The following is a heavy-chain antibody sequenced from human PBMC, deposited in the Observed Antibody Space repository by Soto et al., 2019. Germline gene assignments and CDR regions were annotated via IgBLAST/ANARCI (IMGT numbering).Heavy chain of an antibody. CDR1: GFTFNTYG. J-gene: IGHJ6*04. CDR3: ARGDCTGAYFYSGPSTSAVDV. CDR2: IWYDGSNK. V-gene: IGHV3-33*08. D-gene: IGHD2-8*02. Sequence: QVQLVESGGGVVQPGGSLRLSCTTSGFTFNTYGMYWVRQAPGKGLEWVAVIWYDGSNKYYADSVKGRFTISRDNSKNTLYLHMNSLRDEDTALYYCARGDCTGAYFYSGPSTSAVDVWAKGTTVTVSS.